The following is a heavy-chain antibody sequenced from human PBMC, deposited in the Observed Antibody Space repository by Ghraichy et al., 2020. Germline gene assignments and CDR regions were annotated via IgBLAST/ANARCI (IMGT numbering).Heavy chain of an antibody. D-gene: IGHD5-18*01. Sequence: VAVISYDGSNKYYADSVKGRFTISRDNSKNTLYLQMNSLRAEDTAVYYCARVDVDTAMNSYYYYGMDVWG. CDR2: ISYDGSNK. J-gene: IGHJ6*02. V-gene: IGHV3-30-3*01. CDR3: ARVDVDTAMNSYYYYGMDV.